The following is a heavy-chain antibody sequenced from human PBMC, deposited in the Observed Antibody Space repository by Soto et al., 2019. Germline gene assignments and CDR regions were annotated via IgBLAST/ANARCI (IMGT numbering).Heavy chain of an antibody. CDR2: IYYTGST. J-gene: IGHJ4*02. D-gene: IGHD3-16*02. Sequence: QMQLQESGPGLVKPSETLSVTTTVSGGSISSTSYYWGWIRQPPGKGLEWIGSIYYTGSTYYNPSLKSRVTISVDTAKNQFSLNLSSVAAADTAVYYCARLIGNPYYCDSWGQGTLVTVSS. CDR1: GGSISSTSYY. V-gene: IGHV4-39*01. CDR3: ARLIGNPYYCDS.